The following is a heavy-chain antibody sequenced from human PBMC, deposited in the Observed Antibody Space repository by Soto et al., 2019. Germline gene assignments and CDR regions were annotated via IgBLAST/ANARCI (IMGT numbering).Heavy chain of an antibody. D-gene: IGHD3-9*01. Sequence: PGGSLRLSCAASGFTFSSYWMSWVRQAPGKALEWVASISWDSASISYADSVKGRFIISRDNAKNSLYLEMNSLRAEDTALYYCARDMIGDILPTYYKVYYYAMDVWGQGTTVTVSS. CDR2: ISWDSASI. V-gene: IGHV3-20*04. J-gene: IGHJ6*02. CDR1: GFTFSSYW. CDR3: ARDMIGDILPTYYKVYYYAMDV.